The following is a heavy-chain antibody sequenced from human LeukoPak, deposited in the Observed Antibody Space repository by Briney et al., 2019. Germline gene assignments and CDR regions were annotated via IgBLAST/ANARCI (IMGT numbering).Heavy chain of an antibody. Sequence: GGSLRLSCAASGFTFSSYWMHWIRQVPGKGLVWVSRINSDGSSTSYADSVKGRFTISRDNAKNTLYVQMNSLRAEDTAVYYCSTGSGHAFDIWGRGTMVTVSS. J-gene: IGHJ3*02. D-gene: IGHD3-10*01. V-gene: IGHV3-74*01. CDR2: INSDGSST. CDR1: GFTFSSYW. CDR3: STGSGHAFDI.